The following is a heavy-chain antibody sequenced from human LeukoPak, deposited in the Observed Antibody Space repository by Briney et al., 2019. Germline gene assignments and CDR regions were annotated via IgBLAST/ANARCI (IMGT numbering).Heavy chain of an antibody. CDR3: ARDYDFWSGYFPRRIRFDP. Sequence: ASVKVSCKASGYTFIDFHIHWVRQAPGQGLEWMGWMNPNSGNTGYAQKFQGRVTMTRNTSISTAYMELSSLRSEDTAVYYCARDYDFWSGYFPRRIRFDPWGQGTLVTVSS. J-gene: IGHJ5*02. D-gene: IGHD3-3*01. V-gene: IGHV1-8*02. CDR1: GYTFIDFH. CDR2: MNPNSGNT.